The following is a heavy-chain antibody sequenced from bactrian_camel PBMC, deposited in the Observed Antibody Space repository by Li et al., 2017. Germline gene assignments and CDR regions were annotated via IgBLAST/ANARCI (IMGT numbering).Heavy chain of an antibody. J-gene: IGHJ4*01. Sequence: DVQLVESGGGLVQPGGSLRLSCQGSGFTFKNYAMSWVRQAPGKGLEWVSAINSGGGSTYYADSVKGRFTISRDNAKNALYMQLDSLKTEDMAMYFCCTAVRLYGAVWYECNYWGQGTQVTVS. D-gene: IGHD6*01. CDR2: INSGGGST. CDR3: CTAVRLYGAVWYECNY. V-gene: IGHV3S31*01. CDR1: GFTFKNYA.